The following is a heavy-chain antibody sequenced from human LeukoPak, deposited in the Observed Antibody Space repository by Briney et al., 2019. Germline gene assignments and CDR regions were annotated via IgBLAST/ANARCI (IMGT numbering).Heavy chain of an antibody. CDR3: ARLCSGWVVCEQDY. CDR1: GFTFSSYW. J-gene: IGHJ4*02. CDR2: INSDGSST. Sequence: PGGSLRLSCAASGFTFSSYWMHWVRQAPGKGLVWVSRINSDGSSTSYADSVKGRFTISRDNAKNTLYLQMNSLRAEDTAVYYCARLCSGWVVCEQDYWGQGTLVTVSS. V-gene: IGHV3-74*01. D-gene: IGHD6-19*01.